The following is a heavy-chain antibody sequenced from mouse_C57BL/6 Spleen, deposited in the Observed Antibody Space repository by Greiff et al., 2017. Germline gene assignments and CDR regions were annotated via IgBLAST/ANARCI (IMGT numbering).Heavy chain of an antibody. CDR2: IYPGSGST. CDR3: ARWTTVVAPDY. CDR1: GFNIKDDY. J-gene: IGHJ2*01. Sequence: VQLQQSGAELVRPGASVKLSCTASGFNIKDDYMHWVKQRPGQGLEWIGDIYPGSGSTNYNEKFKSKATLTVDTSSSTAYMQLSSLTSEDSAVYYCARWTTVVAPDYWGQGTTLTVSS. D-gene: IGHD1-1*01. V-gene: IGHV1-55*01.